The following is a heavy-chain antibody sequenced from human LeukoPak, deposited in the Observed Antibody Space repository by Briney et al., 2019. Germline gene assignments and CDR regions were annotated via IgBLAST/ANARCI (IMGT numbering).Heavy chain of an antibody. CDR3: AKDSSSSPYYGMDV. Sequence: GRSLRLSCAASGFTFDDYAMHWVRQAPGKGLEWVSGINWNSDRIGYADSVKGRFTISRDNAKNSLYLQMNSLRAEDTALYYCAKDSSSSPYYGMDVWGQGTTVSVSS. CDR2: INWNSDRI. CDR1: GFTFDDYA. V-gene: IGHV3-9*01. D-gene: IGHD6-6*01. J-gene: IGHJ6*02.